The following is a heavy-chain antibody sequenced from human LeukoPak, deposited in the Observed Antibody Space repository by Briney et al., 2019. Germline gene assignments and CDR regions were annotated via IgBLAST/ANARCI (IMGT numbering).Heavy chain of an antibody. CDR1: GGSFSVYY. CDR3: AIVVRVVGQLLLKYFDC. V-gene: IGHV4-34*01. J-gene: IGHJ4*02. Sequence: SETLSLTCAVYGGSFSVYYWSWIRQPPGKGLEWIGEINHSGSTNYNPSLKSRVTISVDTSKNQFSLKLSSVTAADTAVYYCAIVVRVVGQLLLKYFDCWGQGTLVTVSS. CDR2: INHSGST. D-gene: IGHD2-2*01.